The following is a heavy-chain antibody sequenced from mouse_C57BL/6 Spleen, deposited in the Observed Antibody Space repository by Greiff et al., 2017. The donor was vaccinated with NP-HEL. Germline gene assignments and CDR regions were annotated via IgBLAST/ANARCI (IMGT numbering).Heavy chain of an antibody. J-gene: IGHJ4*01. CDR1: GYTFTSYD. CDR3: ARSSSYYYGCRSAYYAKDY. Sequence: VQLQQSGPELVKPGASVKLSCKASGYTFTSYDINWVKQRPGQGLEWIGWIYPRDGSTKYNEKFKGKATLTVDTFSSTAYMELHSLTSEDSAVYFCARSSSYYYGCRSAYYAKDYWGQGASVTVSS. D-gene: IGHD1-1*01. CDR2: IYPRDGST. V-gene: IGHV1-85*01.